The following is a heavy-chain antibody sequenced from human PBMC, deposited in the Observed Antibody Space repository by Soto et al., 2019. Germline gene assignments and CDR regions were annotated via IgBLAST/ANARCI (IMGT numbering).Heavy chain of an antibody. CDR1: GFTFSSYG. CDR3: ARAWDDSCEDLFDY. V-gene: IGHV3-33*01. Sequence: QVQLVESGGGVVQPGRSLRLSCAASGFTFSSYGMHWVRQAPGKGLEWVAVIWYDGSNKYYADSVKGRFTISRDNSKNTLYLQMNSLRAEDTAVYYCARAWDDSCEDLFDYWGQGTLVTVSS. J-gene: IGHJ4*02. D-gene: IGHD3-22*01. CDR2: IWYDGSNK.